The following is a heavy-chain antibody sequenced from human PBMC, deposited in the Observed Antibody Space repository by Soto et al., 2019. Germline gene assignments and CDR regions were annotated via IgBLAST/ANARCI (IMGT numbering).Heavy chain of an antibody. V-gene: IGHV2-5*02. D-gene: IGHD5-12*01. CDR3: AHSGWLQPYGLNWFDP. J-gene: IGHJ5*02. CDR1: GFSLSTSGVG. Sequence: SGPTLVNPTQTLTLTCTFSGFSLSTSGVGVGWIRQPPGKALEWLALIYWDDDKRYSPSLKSRLTITKDTSKNQVVLTMTNMDPVDTATYYRAHSGWLQPYGLNWFDPWGQGTLVTVSS. CDR2: IYWDDDK.